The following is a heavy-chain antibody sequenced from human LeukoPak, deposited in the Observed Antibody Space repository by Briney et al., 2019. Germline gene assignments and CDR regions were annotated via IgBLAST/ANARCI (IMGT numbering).Heavy chain of an antibody. CDR3: ARGGTAVIAPYAFDI. Sequence: SETLSLTCAVYGGSFSSYYWSWIRQPPGKGLEWIGYIYYSGSTNCNPSVKSRVAMSVDTSKKQFSLKLSSLTAADTAVYYCARGGTAVIAPYAFDIWGQGTMVTVSS. D-gene: IGHD4-23*01. CDR2: IYYSGST. V-gene: IGHV4-59*01. CDR1: GGSFSSYY. J-gene: IGHJ3*02.